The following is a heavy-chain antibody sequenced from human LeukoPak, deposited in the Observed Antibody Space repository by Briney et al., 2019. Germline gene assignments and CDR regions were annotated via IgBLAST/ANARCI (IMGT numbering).Heavy chain of an antibody. Sequence: PSETLSLTCAVYGGSLSGYYWSWIRQSPGKGLEWIGEINDSGSTNYNPSLKSRVTISVDTSKNQFSLKLSSVTAADTAVYYCARSRSRDGYNYQVSPVFIFDYWGQGTLVTVSS. CDR2: INDSGST. D-gene: IGHD5-24*01. J-gene: IGHJ4*02. CDR3: ARSRSRDGYNYQVSPVFIFDY. CDR1: GGSLSGYY. V-gene: IGHV4-34*01.